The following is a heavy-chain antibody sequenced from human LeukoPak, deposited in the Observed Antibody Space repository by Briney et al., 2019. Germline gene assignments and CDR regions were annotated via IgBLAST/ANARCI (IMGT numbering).Heavy chain of an antibody. CDR1: GFTFSNAR. CDR2: IRSKPDGGTT. V-gene: IGHV3-15*01. J-gene: IGHJ4*02. CDR3: TTDHAAPYCSSTSCPGYFDY. D-gene: IGHD2-2*01. Sequence: GGSLRLSCAASGFTFSNARMSWVRQAPGKGLEWVGRIRSKPDGGTTDYAAPVKGRFTISRDDSKNTLYLQMNSLKSEDTAVYYCTTDHAAPYCSSTSCPGYFDYWGQGTLVTVSS.